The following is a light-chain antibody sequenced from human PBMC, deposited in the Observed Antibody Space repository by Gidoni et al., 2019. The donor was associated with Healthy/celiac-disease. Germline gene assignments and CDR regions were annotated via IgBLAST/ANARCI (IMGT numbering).Light chain of an antibody. Sequence: SYELTQPPSVSVSPGQTARITCSGDALPKQYAYWYQQKPGQAPVLVIYKDSERPSGIPERFPGSSSGTTVTLTISGVQAEDEADYYCQSADSSGTRVFGGGTKLTVL. CDR2: KDS. CDR1: ALPKQY. CDR3: QSADSSGTRV. V-gene: IGLV3-25*03. J-gene: IGLJ3*02.